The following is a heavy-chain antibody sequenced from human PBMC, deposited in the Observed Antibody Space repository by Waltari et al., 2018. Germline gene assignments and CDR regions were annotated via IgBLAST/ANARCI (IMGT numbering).Heavy chain of an antibody. CDR3: ARVTGIAAAGRFDY. CDR1: GYSISSGYY. J-gene: IGHJ4*02. CDR2: IYHSGST. V-gene: IGHV4-38-2*01. Sequence: QVQLQESGPGLVKPSETLSLTCAVSGYSISSGYYWGWIRQPPGKGLEWIGSIYHSGSTYDNPSLKSRVTISVDTSKNQFSLKLSSVTAADTAVYYCARVTGIAAAGRFDYWGQGTLVTVSS. D-gene: IGHD6-13*01.